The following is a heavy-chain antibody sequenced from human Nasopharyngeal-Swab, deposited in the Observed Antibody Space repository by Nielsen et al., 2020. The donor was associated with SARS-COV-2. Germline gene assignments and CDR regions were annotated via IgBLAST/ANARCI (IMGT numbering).Heavy chain of an antibody. D-gene: IGHD5-24*01. CDR1: GGSISSYC. CDR3: ARGEMATTSFDY. J-gene: IGHJ4*02. V-gene: IGHV4-4*07. CDR2: IYTTGST. Sequence: SETLSLTCTVSGGSISSYCWSWIRQPAGKGLEWIGRIYTTGSTNYNPSLKSRVTISVDTSKNQFSLKLSSVTAADTAVYYCARGEMATTSFDYWGQGTLVTVSS.